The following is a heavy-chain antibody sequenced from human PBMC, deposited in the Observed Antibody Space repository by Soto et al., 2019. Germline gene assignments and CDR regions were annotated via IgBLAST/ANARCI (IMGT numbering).Heavy chain of an antibody. CDR1: GFTFSDYY. V-gene: IGHV3-11*05. CDR2: ITNSGGYT. CDR3: AREFPHCSRTACYDNWFDL. J-gene: IGHJ5*02. Sequence: GGSLRLSCEASGFTFSDYYMSWIRQAPGKGLEWVSYITNSGGYTKYADSVKGRFTISRDNAKNSVSLQMNSLRPEDTALYYCAREFPHCSRTACYDNWFDLWGQGTLVTVSS. D-gene: IGHD2-2*01.